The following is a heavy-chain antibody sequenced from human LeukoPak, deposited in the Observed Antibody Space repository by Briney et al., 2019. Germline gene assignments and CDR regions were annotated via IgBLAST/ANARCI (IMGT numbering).Heavy chain of an antibody. CDR3: AKGPYYYGSGSYPYYLDS. Sequence: GRSLRLSCAASGFTFSNYGMHWVRQAPGKGLEWVAVISYDGSNKYYADSVKGRFTISRDNSKNTLYLQMNSLGTEDTAVYYCAKGPYYYGSGSYPYYLDSWGQGTLVTVSS. J-gene: IGHJ4*02. D-gene: IGHD3-10*01. CDR1: GFTFSNYG. V-gene: IGHV3-30*18. CDR2: ISYDGSNK.